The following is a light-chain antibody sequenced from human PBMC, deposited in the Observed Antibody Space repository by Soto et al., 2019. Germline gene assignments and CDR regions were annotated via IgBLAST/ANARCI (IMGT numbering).Light chain of an antibody. J-gene: IGKJ4*01. CDR1: QSVGST. Sequence: IVMTQSPDNLSVSPGEGAALSCRASQSVGSTLTWYQHKPGQAPRLLIYDASTRATGIPARFSGSGFGTEFPHTISSLQSEDFAAYYCQQYNKWPLTFGGGTNVEIK. CDR2: DAS. CDR3: QQYNKWPLT. V-gene: IGKV3-15*01.